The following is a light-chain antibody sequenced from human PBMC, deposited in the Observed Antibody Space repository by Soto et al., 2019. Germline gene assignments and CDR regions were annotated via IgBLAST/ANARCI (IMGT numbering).Light chain of an antibody. CDR3: SSYTSTSTYV. V-gene: IGLV2-14*03. CDR2: DVS. CDR1: SSDVGAYNY. J-gene: IGLJ1*01. Sequence: QSALTQPASVSGSPGQSITISCTGTSSDVGAYNYVSWYQRHPGKAPKLIIYDVSNRPSGVSNRFSGSKSGNTASLTISGLQAEDEADYHCSSYTSTSTYVFGIGTKATVL.